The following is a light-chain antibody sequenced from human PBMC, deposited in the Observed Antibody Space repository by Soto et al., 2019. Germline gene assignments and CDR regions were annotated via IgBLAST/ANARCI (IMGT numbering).Light chain of an antibody. V-gene: IGKV3-20*01. CDR2: GAS. CDR3: QQYGSSPQIT. CDR1: QSVSNTF. J-gene: IGKJ5*01. Sequence: EMVLTQSPGTLSLSPWERATLSCRASQSVSNTFLAWYQHKPGQAPRLLIYGASSRATGIPDRFSGSGSGTDFTLTISRLEPEDFAVYYCQQYGSSPQITFGQGTRLEIK.